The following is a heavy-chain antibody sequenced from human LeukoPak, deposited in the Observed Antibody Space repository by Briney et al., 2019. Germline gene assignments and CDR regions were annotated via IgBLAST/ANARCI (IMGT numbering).Heavy chain of an antibody. V-gene: IGHV4-34*01. CDR2: INHRGST. CDR1: GGSFSGYY. J-gene: IGHJ4*02. Sequence: SETLSLTCAVYGGSFSGYYWSWIRQPPGKGLEWIGEINHRGSTNYNPSLRSRVTISVDTSKNQFSLKLSSVTAADTAVYYCAKWGIGNNWDIDDHWGQGTLVTVSS. CDR3: AKWGIGNNWDIDDH. D-gene: IGHD1-1*01.